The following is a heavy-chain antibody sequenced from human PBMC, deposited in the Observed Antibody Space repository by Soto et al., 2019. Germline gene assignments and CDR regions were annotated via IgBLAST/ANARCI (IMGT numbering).Heavy chain of an antibody. CDR1: GGSISSGDYY. V-gene: IGHV4-30-4*01. D-gene: IGHD3-16*01. CDR2: IYYSGST. J-gene: IGHJ4*02. CDR3: ARGRDMITFGGPDLNY. Sequence: TLSLTCTVSGGSISSGDYYWSWIRQPPGKGLEWIGYIYYSGSTYYNPSLKSRVTISVDTSKNQFSLKLSSVTAADTAVYYCARGRDMITFGGPDLNYWGQGTLVTVSS.